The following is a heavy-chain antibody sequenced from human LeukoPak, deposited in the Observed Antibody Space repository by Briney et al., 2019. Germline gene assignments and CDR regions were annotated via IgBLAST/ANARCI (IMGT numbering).Heavy chain of an antibody. D-gene: IGHD6-13*01. V-gene: IGHV1-69*05. CDR2: IIPIFGTA. J-gene: IGHJ4*02. CDR3: ARVGGSSWYGYYFDY. Sequence: SVKVSCKASGGTFSSYAISWVRQAPGQGLEWMGRIIPIFGTANYAQKFQGRVTITTDESTSTAYMELSSLRSEDTAVYYSARVGGSSWYGYYFDYWGQGTLVTVSS. CDR1: GGTFSSYA.